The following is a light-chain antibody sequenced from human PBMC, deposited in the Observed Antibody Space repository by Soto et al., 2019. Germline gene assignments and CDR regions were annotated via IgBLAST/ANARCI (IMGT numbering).Light chain of an antibody. V-gene: IGLV2-11*01. CDR2: DVS. CDR1: SSDVGGYNY. Sequence: QSALTQPRSVSGSPGQSVTISCTGTSSDVGGYNYVSWYQQHPGKAPKLRIYDVSKRPSGVPDRFSGSKSGNTASLTISGLQAEDEADYYCCSYAGSYTPLYVFGTGTKLTVL. J-gene: IGLJ1*01. CDR3: CSYAGSYTPLYV.